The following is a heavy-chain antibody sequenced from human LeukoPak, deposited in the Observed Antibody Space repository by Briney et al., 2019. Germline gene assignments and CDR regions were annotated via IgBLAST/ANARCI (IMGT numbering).Heavy chain of an antibody. D-gene: IGHD1-7*01. CDR3: ARDNWNYGSSMDV. CDR1: GGSVSIYY. J-gene: IGHJ6*02. CDR2: IYYSGST. V-gene: IGHV4-59*02. Sequence: SETLSLTCTVSGGSVSIYYWSWIRQPPGKGLEWIGYIYYSGSTNYNPSLKSRVTISVDTSKNQFSLKLSSVTAADTAVYHCARDNWNYGSSMDVWGQGTTVTVSS.